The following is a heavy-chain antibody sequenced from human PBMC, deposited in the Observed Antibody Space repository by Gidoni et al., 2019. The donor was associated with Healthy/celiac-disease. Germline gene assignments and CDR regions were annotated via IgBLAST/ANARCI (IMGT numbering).Heavy chain of an antibody. CDR1: GLPFSSFA. CDR3: AREREDYVGDYYIDY. CDR2: ISYDGSNK. D-gene: IGHD4-17*01. J-gene: IGHJ4*02. Sequence: QVQLVASGGRVVQPGRSLGLSCAASGLPFSSFAMPWVRQAPGKGLEWVAVISYDGSNKYYADSVKGRFTISRDNSKNTLYLQMNSLRAEDTAVYYCAREREDYVGDYYIDYWGQGTLVTVSS. V-gene: IGHV3-30-3*01.